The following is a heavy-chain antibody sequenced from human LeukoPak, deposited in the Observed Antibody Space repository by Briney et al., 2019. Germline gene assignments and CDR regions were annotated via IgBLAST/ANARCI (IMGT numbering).Heavy chain of an antibody. CDR3: AKDDGRYGDYLYYFDY. Sequence: PGRSLRLSCAASGFTFDDYAMHWVRQAPGKGLEWVSGISWNSGSIGYADSVKGRFTISRDNAKNSLYLQMNSLRAEDTAVYYCAKDDGRYGDYLYYFDYWGQGILVTVSS. D-gene: IGHD4-17*01. CDR2: ISWNSGSI. V-gene: IGHV3-9*01. CDR1: GFTFDDYA. J-gene: IGHJ4*02.